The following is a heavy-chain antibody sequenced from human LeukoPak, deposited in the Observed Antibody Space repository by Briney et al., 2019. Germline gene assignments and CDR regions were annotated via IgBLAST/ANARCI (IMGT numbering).Heavy chain of an antibody. CDR2: IYYSGTT. J-gene: IGHJ5*02. CDR3: ARDYYYGSGSYYKGKGWFDP. D-gene: IGHD3-10*01. V-gene: IGHV4-39*07. CDR1: GDSISSSSSY. Sequence: SETLSLTCTVSGDSISSSSSYWGWIRQPPGKGLEWIGSIYYSGTTHYNPSLKSRVTIAVDTSKNQFSLKLISVTAADTAVYYCARDYYYGSGSYYKGKGWFDPWGQGTLVTVSS.